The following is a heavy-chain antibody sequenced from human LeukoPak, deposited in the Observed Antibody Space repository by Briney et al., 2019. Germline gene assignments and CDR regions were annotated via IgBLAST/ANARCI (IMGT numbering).Heavy chain of an antibody. D-gene: IGHD2-21*02. CDR3: ARERGQDIVVVTAIPRLDY. CDR1: GGSISSSSYY. CDR2: INHSGST. Sequence: SETLSLTCTVSGGSISSSSYYWSWIRQPPGKGLEWIGEINHSGSTNHNPSLKSRVTISVDTSKNQFSLKLSSVTAADTAVYYCARERGQDIVVVTAIPRLDYWGQGTLVTVSS. J-gene: IGHJ4*02. V-gene: IGHV4-39*07.